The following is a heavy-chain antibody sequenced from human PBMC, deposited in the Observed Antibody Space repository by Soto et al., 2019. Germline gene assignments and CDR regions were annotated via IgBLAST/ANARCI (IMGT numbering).Heavy chain of an antibody. CDR2: INQDGSVK. Sequence: GGSLRLSCAASGYPFSVYWMSWLRQAPGKGLEWVANINQDGSVKYYVDSAKGRLTVSRDNAKNSLYLQMNSLRAEDTAVYYCARTGGSDCTSVRCLNWFDPWGQGTLVTVSS. V-gene: IGHV3-7*03. CDR1: GYPFSVYW. D-gene: IGHD2-2*01. J-gene: IGHJ5*02. CDR3: ARTGGSDCTSVRCLNWFDP.